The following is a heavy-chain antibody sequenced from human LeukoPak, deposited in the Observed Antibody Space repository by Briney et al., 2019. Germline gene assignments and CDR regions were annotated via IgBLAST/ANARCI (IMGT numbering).Heavy chain of an antibody. CDR3: ASGPSGYSYGLFGPTKYYFDY. D-gene: IGHD5-18*01. CDR2: IYYSGST. J-gene: IGHJ4*02. V-gene: IGHV4-39*01. CDR1: GGSISGSSYF. Sequence: KSSETLSLTCTVSGGSISGSSYFWGWIRQPPGKGLEWIGSIYYSGSTYYNPSLKSRVTISVDMSKNQFSMKLSSVTAADTAVYYCASGPSGYSYGLFGPTKYYFDYWGQGTLVTVSS.